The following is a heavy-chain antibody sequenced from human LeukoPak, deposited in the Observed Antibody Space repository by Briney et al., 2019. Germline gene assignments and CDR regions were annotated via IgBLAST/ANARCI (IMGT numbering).Heavy chain of an antibody. D-gene: IGHD6-19*01. CDR2: IYPGDSDT. Sequence: GESLKISCKGSGYSFTSYWIGWVRQMPGKGLEWMGIIYPGDSDTRYSPSFQGQVTISADKSISTAYLRWSSLKASDTAMYYCARRIAVAGTYYYYYYMDVWGKGTTVTVSS. CDR3: ARRIAVAGTYYYYYYMDV. J-gene: IGHJ6*03. V-gene: IGHV5-51*01. CDR1: GYSFTSYW.